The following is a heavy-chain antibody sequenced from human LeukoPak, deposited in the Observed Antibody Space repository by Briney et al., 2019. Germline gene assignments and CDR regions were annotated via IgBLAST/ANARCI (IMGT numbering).Heavy chain of an antibody. CDR1: GYTFTSYG. D-gene: IGHD3-9*01. CDR2: ISAYNGNT. Sequence: ASVKVSCKASGYTFTSYGISWVRQAPGQGLEWMGWISAYNGNTNYAQKLQGRVTMTTDISTSTAYMELRSLRSDDTAVYYCARGYYYYDILTGHDYWGQGTLVTVSS. J-gene: IGHJ4*02. V-gene: IGHV1-18*01. CDR3: ARGYYYYDILTGHDY.